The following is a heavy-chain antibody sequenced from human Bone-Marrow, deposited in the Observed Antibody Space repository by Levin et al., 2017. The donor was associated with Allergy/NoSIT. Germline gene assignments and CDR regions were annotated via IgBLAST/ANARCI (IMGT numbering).Heavy chain of an antibody. J-gene: IGHJ4*02. CDR1: GGDISIGGYY. CDR2: IYYSGTT. V-gene: IGHV4-31*03. CDR3: GRDRGGDVDC. D-gene: IGHD4-17*01. Sequence: SETLSLTCTVSGGDISIGGYYWRWIRHRPGKGLEWIGHIYYSGTTYYNPSLKSRVTISVDTSKNQFSLELTSMTAADTAVYYCGRDRGGDVDCWGQGTLVTVSS.